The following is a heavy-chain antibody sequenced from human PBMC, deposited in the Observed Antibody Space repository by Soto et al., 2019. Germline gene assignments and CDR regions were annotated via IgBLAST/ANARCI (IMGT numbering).Heavy chain of an antibody. CDR2: ISGSGGST. CDR3: ALNGANTSPTYYYYGMDV. D-gene: IGHD2-2*01. Sequence: HPGGSLRLSCAASGFTFSSYAMSWVRQAPGKGLEWVSAISGSGGSTYYADSVKGRFTISRDNSKNTLYLQMNSLRAEDTAVYYCALNGANTSPTYYYYGMDVWGKGTTVTVSS. CDR1: GFTFSSYA. J-gene: IGHJ6*04. V-gene: IGHV3-23*01.